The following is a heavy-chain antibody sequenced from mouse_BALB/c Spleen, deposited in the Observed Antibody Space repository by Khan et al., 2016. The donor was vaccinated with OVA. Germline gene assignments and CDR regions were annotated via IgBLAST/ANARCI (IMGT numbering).Heavy chain of an antibody. D-gene: IGHD2-14*01. V-gene: IGHV14-1*02. CDR3: ARSGYFAWFGY. Sequence: VQLQQSGAELVRPGALVKLSCKASGFNIKDYYIHWVKQRPEQGLEWIGWIDPENGETVYDPKFQGKASITADTSSHTAYLQLSSLTSEDTAVHYCARSGYFAWFGYWGQGTLVTVSA. J-gene: IGHJ3*01. CDR2: IDPENGET. CDR1: GFNIKDYY.